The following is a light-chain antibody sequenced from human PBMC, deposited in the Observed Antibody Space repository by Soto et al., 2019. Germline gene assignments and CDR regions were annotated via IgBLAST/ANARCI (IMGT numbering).Light chain of an antibody. Sequence: AIQMTQSPSSLSASVGDRVTITCRASQGIGTELGWYQLKPGKAPKLLVYGASTLQSGVLPRLSGSGSVTAFTLTISSLQPDDFATYYCLQDFSYPRTFGQGTKVEIK. CDR1: QGIGTE. V-gene: IGKV1-6*02. CDR3: LQDFSYPRT. J-gene: IGKJ1*01. CDR2: GAS.